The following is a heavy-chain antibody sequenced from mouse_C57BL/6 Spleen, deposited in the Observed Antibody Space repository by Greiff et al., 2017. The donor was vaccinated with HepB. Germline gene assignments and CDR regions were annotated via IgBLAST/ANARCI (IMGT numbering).Heavy chain of an antibody. V-gene: IGHV1-54*01. D-gene: IGHD1-1*01. CDR2: INPGSGGT. J-gene: IGHJ3*01. CDR3: ARRGSYGSSYFAY. CDR1: GYAFTNYL. Sequence: VQLQQSGAELVRPGTSVKVSCKASGYAFTNYLMEWVKQRPGQGLEWIGVINPGSGGTNYNEKFQGKATLTADKSSSTAYMQLSSLTSEASAVYFGARRGSYGSSYFAYWGQGTLVTVSA.